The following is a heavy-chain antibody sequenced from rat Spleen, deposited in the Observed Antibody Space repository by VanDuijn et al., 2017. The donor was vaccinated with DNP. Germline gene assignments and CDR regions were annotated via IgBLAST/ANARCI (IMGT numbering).Heavy chain of an antibody. CDR2: ISYSGST. V-gene: IGHV3-1*01. Sequence: EVQLQESGSGLVKPSQSLSLTCSVTGYSITSNYWGWIRKFPGNKMEYIGHISYSGSTNYNPSLRSRISITRDTSKNHFFLHLNSVTTEDTATYYCATLSDGVVVTDYWGQGVMVTVSS. CDR3: ATLSDGVVVTDY. D-gene: IGHD1-12*02. J-gene: IGHJ2*01. CDR1: GYSITSNY.